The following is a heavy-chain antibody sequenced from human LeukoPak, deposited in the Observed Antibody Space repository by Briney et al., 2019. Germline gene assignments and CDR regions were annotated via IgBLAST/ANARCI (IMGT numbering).Heavy chain of an antibody. J-gene: IGHJ5*02. CDR3: ARDLGYCSFGFGLGSCNRKWFDP. Sequence: ASVKVSCKASGYTFTEYGISWVRQAQGQGLEWMGWVSTYSGNTNYAQKFQGRVSMTTETSTDTVYMELKSLRSDDTATYYCARDLGYCSFGFGLGSCNRKWFDPWGQGTLVSVSS. D-gene: IGHD2-15*01. CDR2: VSTYSGNT. CDR1: GYTFTEYG. V-gene: IGHV1-18*01.